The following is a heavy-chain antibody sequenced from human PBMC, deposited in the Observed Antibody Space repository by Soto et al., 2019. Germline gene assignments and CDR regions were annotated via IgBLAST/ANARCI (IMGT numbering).Heavy chain of an antibody. CDR2: INPNSGGT. CDR3: ARGSSWPPYYYGMDV. J-gene: IGHJ6*02. V-gene: IGHV1-2*04. Sequence: GASVKVSCKASGYTFTGYYMHWVRQAPGQGLEWMGWINPNSGGTNYAQKFQGWVTMTRDTSISTAYMELSRLRSDDTAVYYCARGSSWPPYYYGMDVWGQGTTVTVSS. D-gene: IGHD6-13*01. CDR1: GYTFTGYY.